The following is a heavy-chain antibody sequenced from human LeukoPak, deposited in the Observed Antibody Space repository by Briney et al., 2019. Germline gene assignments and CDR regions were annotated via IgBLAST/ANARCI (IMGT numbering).Heavy chain of an antibody. CDR3: TRNRAHGTQDY. Sequence: SSETLSLTCTVSGGSFTDYFWGWIRHPPGKGLEGIGSIYYSGRTFYNPSLKNRVSISLDTSKGQFSLNLDSVTAADTAVYFCTRNRAHGTQDYWGQGTLVTVS. D-gene: IGHD1-26*01. J-gene: IGHJ4*02. CDR2: IYYSGRT. CDR1: GGSFTDYF. V-gene: IGHV4-39*07.